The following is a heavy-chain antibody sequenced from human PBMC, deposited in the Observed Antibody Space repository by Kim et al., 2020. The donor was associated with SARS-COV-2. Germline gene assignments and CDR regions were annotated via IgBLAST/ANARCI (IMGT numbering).Heavy chain of an antibody. CDR3: AREGDSSGYYIVGYYYYGMDV. J-gene: IGHJ6*02. V-gene: IGHV3-21*01. Sequence: GGSLRLSCAASGFTFSSYSMNWVRQAPGKGLEWVSSISSSSSYIYYADSVKGRFTISRDNAKNSLYLQMNSLRAEDTAVYYCAREGDSSGYYIVGYYYYGMDVWGQGTTVTVSS. CDR2: ISSSSSYI. D-gene: IGHD3-22*01. CDR1: GFTFSSYS.